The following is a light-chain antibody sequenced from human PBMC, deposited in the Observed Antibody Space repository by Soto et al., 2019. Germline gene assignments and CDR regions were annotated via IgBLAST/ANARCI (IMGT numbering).Light chain of an antibody. J-gene: IGLJ1*01. V-gene: IGLV2-8*01. CDR3: AAWDDSLTGHFV. CDR2: EVN. Sequence: QSALTQPPSASGSPGQSVAISCTGTSSDVGGYNYVSWYQQHPGKAPKLMIYEVNKRPSGVPDRFSGSKSGTSASLAISGLRSEDEADYYCAAWDDSLTGHFVFGTGTKLTVL. CDR1: SSDVGGYNY.